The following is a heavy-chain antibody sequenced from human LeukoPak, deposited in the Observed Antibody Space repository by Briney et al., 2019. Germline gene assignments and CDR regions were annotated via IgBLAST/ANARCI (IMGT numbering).Heavy chain of an antibody. CDR1: GFTFSSYA. CDR3: ARGSVGTPPPFDY. Sequence: GGSLRLSCAASGFTFSSYAMHWVRQAPGMGLDWVALISYHGNTAYYADSVKGRFTISRDSSTLYLQMHSLRIEDTAVYYCARGSVGTPPPFDYWGQGTLVTVSS. J-gene: IGHJ4*02. D-gene: IGHD2-15*01. CDR2: ISYHGNTA. V-gene: IGHV3-30*04.